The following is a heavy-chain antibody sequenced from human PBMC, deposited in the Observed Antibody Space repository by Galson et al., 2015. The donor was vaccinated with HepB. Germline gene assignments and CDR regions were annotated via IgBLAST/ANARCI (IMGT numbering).Heavy chain of an antibody. J-gene: IGHJ4*02. D-gene: IGHD3-10*01. CDR2: INPSGGST. CDR3: ARSWGPGSYWEAHFDY. CDR1: GYTFTSYY. V-gene: IGHV1-46*01. Sequence: SVKVSCKASGYTFTSYYMHWVRQAPGQGLEWMGIINPSGGSTSYAQKFQGRVTMTRDTSTSTVYMELSSLRSEDTAVYYCARSWGPGSYWEAHFDYWGQGTLVTVSS.